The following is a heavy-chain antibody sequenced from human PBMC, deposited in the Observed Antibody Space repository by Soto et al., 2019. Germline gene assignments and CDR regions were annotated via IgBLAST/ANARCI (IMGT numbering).Heavy chain of an antibody. CDR1: GFTFTYYA. CDR3: AKDRDYPRDQFHY. V-gene: IGHV3-23*01. CDR2: ISANGQGI. Sequence: SCKASGFTFTYYAFSWVRQAPGKGLEWVSAISANGQGIYYADSVRGRFTISRDNSKNTVFLHMDSLRAEDTAVYYCAKDRDYPRDQFHYWGQGTLVTVSS. J-gene: IGHJ4*02. D-gene: IGHD2-2*01.